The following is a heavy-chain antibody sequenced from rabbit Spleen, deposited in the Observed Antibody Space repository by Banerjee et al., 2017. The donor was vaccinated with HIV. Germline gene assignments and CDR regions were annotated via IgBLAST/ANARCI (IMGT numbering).Heavy chain of an antibody. V-gene: IGHV1S45*01. CDR2: IYAGSSGST. CDR3: ARDGSSGGVYFDL. Sequence: QQQLVESGGGLVKPGASLTLTCTASGFTFSNYWMSWVRQAPGKGLEWIASIYAGSSGSTYYATWAKGRFTISKTSSTTVTLQMTSLTAADTATYFCARDGSSGGVYFDLWGPGTLVTVS. J-gene: IGHJ4*01. CDR1: GFTFSNYW. D-gene: IGHD1-1*01.